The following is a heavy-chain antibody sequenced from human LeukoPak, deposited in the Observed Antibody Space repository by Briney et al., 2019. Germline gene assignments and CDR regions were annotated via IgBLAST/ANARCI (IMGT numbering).Heavy chain of an antibody. J-gene: IGHJ4*02. V-gene: IGHV3-23*01. CDR2: ISGSGGST. CDR1: GFTFSSYA. Sequence: PGGSLRLSCAASGFTFSSYAMSWVRQAPGKGLEWVSAISGSGGSTYYADSVKGRFTISRDNSKNTLYLQMNSLRAEDTAVYYCAKDLLLRFTILTFDYWGQGTLVTVSS. D-gene: IGHD4-17*01. CDR3: AKDLLLRFTILTFDY.